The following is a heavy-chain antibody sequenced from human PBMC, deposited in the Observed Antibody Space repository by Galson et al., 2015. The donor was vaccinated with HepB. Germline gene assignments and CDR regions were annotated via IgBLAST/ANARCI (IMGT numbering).Heavy chain of an antibody. D-gene: IGHD6-13*01. CDR2: ISGSGGST. CDR3: AKPFRAARSAFDI. J-gene: IGHJ3*02. Sequence: SLRLSCAASGFTFSSYAMSWVRQAPGKGLEWVSAISGSGGSTYYADSVKGRFTISRDNSKNTLYLQMNSLRAEDTAVYYCAKPFRAARSAFDIWGQGTMVTVSS. CDR1: GFTFSSYA. V-gene: IGHV3-23*01.